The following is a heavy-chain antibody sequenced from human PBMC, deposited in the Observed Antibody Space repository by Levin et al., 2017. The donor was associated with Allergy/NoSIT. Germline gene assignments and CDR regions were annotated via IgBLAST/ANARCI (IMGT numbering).Heavy chain of an antibody. CDR3: AKSYGPTGTTLPYAFDI. CDR2: ISYDGSNK. D-gene: IGHD1-1*01. J-gene: IGHJ3*02. V-gene: IGHV3-30*18. CDR1: GFTFSSYG. Sequence: GESLKISCAASGFTFSSYGMHWVRQAPGKGLEWVAVISYDGSNKYYADSVKGRFTISRDNSKNTLYLQMNSLRAEDTAVYYCAKSYGPTGTTLPYAFDIWGQGTMVTVSS.